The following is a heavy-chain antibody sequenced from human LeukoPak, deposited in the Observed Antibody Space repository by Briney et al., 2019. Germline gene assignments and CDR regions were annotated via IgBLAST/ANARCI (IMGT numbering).Heavy chain of an antibody. CDR2: INPNSGDT. V-gene: IGHV1-2*02. J-gene: IGHJ4*02. Sequence: ASVKVSCKASGYTFTGHYMHWVRQAPGQGLEWMGWINPNSGDTNYAQKFQGRVTMTRDTSISTAYMELSRLRSDDTAVYYCAREGLGELSFPADWGQGTLVTVSS. CDR3: AREGLGELSFPAD. CDR1: GYTFTGHY. D-gene: IGHD3-16*02.